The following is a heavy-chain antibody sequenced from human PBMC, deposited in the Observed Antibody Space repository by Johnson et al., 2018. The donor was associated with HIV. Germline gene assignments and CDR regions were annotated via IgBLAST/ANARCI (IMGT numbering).Heavy chain of an antibody. Sequence: QVQLVESGGGVVQPGRSLRLSCAASGFTFSSYAMHWVRQAPGKGLEWVAVISYDGSNKYYADSVKGRFTISRDNSKNSLYLQMNSLRAEDTAVYYCAREVDAFDIWGPGTMVTVSS. CDR3: AREVDAFDI. CDR2: ISYDGSNK. V-gene: IGHV3-30-3*01. CDR1: GFTFSSYA. J-gene: IGHJ3*02.